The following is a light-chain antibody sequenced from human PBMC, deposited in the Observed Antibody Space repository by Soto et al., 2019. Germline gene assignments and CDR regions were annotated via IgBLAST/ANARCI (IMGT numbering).Light chain of an antibody. Sequence: EIVKTQSPATLSVSAGERATLSCRPSQSGSSNLAWYQQRPGQAPRLLIYGASTRATDIAARISGSGSGTEFTLTISSLQSEDFAVYYCQQYDKWPLTFGGGTKVEIK. CDR2: GAS. J-gene: IGKJ4*01. V-gene: IGKV3-15*01. CDR3: QQYDKWPLT. CDR1: QSGSSN.